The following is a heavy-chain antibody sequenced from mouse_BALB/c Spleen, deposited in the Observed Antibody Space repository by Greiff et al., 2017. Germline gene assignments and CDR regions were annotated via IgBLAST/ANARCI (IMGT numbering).Heavy chain of an antibody. Sequence: EVKVVESGGGLVKPGGSLKLSCAASGFTFSSYTMSWVRQTPEKRLEWVATISSGGGNTYYPDSVKGRFTISRDNAKNNLYLQMSSLRSEDTALYYCARSYRYDAAWFAYWGQGTLVTVSA. D-gene: IGHD2-14*01. J-gene: IGHJ3*01. CDR3: ARSYRYDAAWFAY. CDR1: GFTFSSYT. CDR2: ISSGGGNT. V-gene: IGHV5-9*03.